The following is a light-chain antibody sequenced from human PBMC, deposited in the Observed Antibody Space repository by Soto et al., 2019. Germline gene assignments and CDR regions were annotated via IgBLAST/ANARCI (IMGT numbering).Light chain of an antibody. CDR1: QDISRY. V-gene: IGKV1-33*01. Sequence: DIQVTQSPSSLSASVGDRVTITCQASQDISRYLDWYQQKPVQAPKVLIYGASNLIRGVSSRFSGSGSGTHFTFTITSLQPEDFATYYCQQYHDLPYTFGQGTKLDIK. CDR3: QQYHDLPYT. J-gene: IGKJ2*01. CDR2: GAS.